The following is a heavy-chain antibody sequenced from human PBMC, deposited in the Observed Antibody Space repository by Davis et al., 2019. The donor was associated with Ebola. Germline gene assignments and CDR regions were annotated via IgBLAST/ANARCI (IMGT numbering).Heavy chain of an antibody. D-gene: IGHD1-26*01. V-gene: IGHV3-23*01. J-gene: IGHJ4*02. CDR1: GFTFSTYA. CDR2: ISASGAST. CDR3: AKGGSGSYLWTWMDY. Sequence: GESLKISCAASGFTFSTYAMNWVRQAPGKGLEWVSTISASGASTYFPDSVKGRFTNSVQGRFTISRDNYKNTLDLQMNNLRAEDTAVYYCAKGGSGSYLWTWMDYWGQGTMVTVSS.